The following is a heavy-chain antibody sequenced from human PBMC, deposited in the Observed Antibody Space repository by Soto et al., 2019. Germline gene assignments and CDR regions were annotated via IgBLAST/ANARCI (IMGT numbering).Heavy chain of an antibody. J-gene: IGHJ5*02. CDR1: GYTFTTYD. CDR3: ARGQVGNWFDP. V-gene: IGHV1-8*01. D-gene: IGHD3-16*01. Sequence: ASVKVSCKASGYTFTTYDINWVRQAAGQGLEWMGWMSPNGGHTGFSQKFQGRVTTTRNTSISTAYMELTNLRSDDTAVYYCARGQVGNWFDPWGQGTLVTVSS. CDR2: MSPNGGHT.